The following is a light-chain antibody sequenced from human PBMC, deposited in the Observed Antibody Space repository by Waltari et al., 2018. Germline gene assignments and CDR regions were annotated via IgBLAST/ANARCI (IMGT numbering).Light chain of an antibody. V-gene: IGLV3-1*01. CDR2: QDS. CDR1: NLGDKY. CDR3: QAWDSSYVV. J-gene: IGLJ2*01. Sequence: SYELTQPPSVSVSPGQTASIPCSGDNLGDKYSCWYQQKPGQSPVLVIYQDSKRPSGIPERFSGSNSGNTATLTISGTQAMDEADYYCQAWDSSYVVFGGGTKLTVL.